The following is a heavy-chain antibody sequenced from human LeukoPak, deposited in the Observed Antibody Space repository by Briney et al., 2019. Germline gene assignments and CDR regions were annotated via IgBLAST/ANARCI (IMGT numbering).Heavy chain of an antibody. Sequence: SETLSLTCAVYGGSFSGYYWSWIRQPPGKGLEWIGEINHSGSTNYNPSLKSRVTISVDTSKNQFSLKLSSVTAADTAVYYCARLARYNWKGPFDYWGQGTLVTVSS. J-gene: IGHJ4*02. CDR2: INHSGST. CDR3: ARLARYNWKGPFDY. D-gene: IGHD1-20*01. CDR1: GGSFSGYY. V-gene: IGHV4-34*01.